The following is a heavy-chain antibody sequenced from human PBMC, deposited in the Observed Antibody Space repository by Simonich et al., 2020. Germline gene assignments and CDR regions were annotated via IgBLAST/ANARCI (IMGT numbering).Heavy chain of an antibody. CDR3: AKDLGERITMIVVVIDAFDI. V-gene: IGHV3-23*01. Sequence: GGGLVQPGGSLRLSCAASGFTFSSYAMSWVRQAPGKGLEWVSAISGSGGSTYYADSVKGRFTISRDNSKNTLYLQMNSLRAEDTAGYYCAKDLGERITMIVVVIDAFDIWGQGTMVTGSS. CDR2: ISGSGGST. J-gene: IGHJ3*02. D-gene: IGHD3-22*01. CDR1: GFTFSSYA.